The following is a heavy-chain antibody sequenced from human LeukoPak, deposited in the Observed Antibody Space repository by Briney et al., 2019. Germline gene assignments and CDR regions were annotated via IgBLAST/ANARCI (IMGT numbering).Heavy chain of an antibody. V-gene: IGHV4-4*07. J-gene: IGHJ5*02. Sequence: SETLSLTCTVSGGSISSYYWSWIRQPAGKGLEWIGRIYTSGSTNYNPSLKSRVTMSVDTSKHQFSLKLSSVTAADTAVYYCARDLEGQLANWFDPWGQGTLVTVSS. CDR1: GGSISSYY. CDR2: IYTSGST. CDR3: ARDLEGQLANWFDP. D-gene: IGHD6-6*01.